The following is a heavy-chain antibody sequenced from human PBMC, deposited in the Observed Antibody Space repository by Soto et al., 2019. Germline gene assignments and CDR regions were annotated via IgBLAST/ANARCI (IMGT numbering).Heavy chain of an antibody. CDR3: AKALHVPYFDY. Sequence: GESLKISCAASGFTFSSYAMSWVRQAPGKGLEWVSAISGSGGSTYYADSVKGRFTISRDNSKNTLYLQMNSLRAEDTAVYYCAKALHVPYFDYWGQGTLVTVSS. CDR2: ISGSGGST. J-gene: IGHJ4*02. D-gene: IGHD3-16*01. CDR1: GFTFSSYA. V-gene: IGHV3-23*01.